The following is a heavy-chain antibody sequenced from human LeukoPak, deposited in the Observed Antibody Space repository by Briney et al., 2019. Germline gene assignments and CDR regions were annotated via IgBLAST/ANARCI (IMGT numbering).Heavy chain of an antibody. J-gene: IGHJ5*02. CDR1: GGSISSSSYY. D-gene: IGHD2-15*01. V-gene: IGHV4-39*01. CDR2: IYYSGST. Sequence: SETLSPTCTVSGGSISSSSYYWGWIRQPPGKGLEWIGSIYYSGSTYYNSSLKSRVTISVDTSKNQFSLKLSSVTAADTAVYYCASAHIGYCSGGSCYSFDPWGQGTLVTVSS. CDR3: ASAHIGYCSGGSCYSFDP.